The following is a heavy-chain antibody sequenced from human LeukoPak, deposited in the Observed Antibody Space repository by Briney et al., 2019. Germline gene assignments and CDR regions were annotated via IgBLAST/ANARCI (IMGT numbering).Heavy chain of an antibody. CDR1: GFTFSSYG. D-gene: IGHD3-10*01. CDR2: INSDGSST. V-gene: IGHV3-74*01. J-gene: IGHJ4*02. CDR3: ARERFGEFYAAFDY. Sequence: GGSLRLSCAASGFTFSSYGMSWVRQAPGKGLVWVSRINSDGSSTSYADSVKGRFTISRDNAMNTLYLQMNSLRAEDTAVYYCARERFGEFYAAFDYWGQGTLVTVSS.